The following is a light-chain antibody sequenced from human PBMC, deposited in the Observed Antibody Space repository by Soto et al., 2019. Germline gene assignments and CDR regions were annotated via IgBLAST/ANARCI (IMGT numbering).Light chain of an antibody. J-gene: IGKJ2*01. CDR3: MQALQTPVT. V-gene: IGKV2-28*01. Sequence: DIVMTQSPLSLPVTPGEPASISCRSSQSLLHSNGYNYLDWYLQKPGQSPQLLIYLGSNRASGVPDRFSGSGSGTDCTLTISRVEAEDVGVYYGMQALQTPVTFGQGTKLEIK. CDR2: LGS. CDR1: QSLLHSNGYNY.